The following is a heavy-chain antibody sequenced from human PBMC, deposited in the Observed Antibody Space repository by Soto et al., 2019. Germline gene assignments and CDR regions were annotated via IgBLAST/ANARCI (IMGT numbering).Heavy chain of an antibody. CDR1: GGSFSGYY. CDR2: INHRGST. Sequence: QVQLQQWGAGLLKPSETLSLTCAVYGGSFSGYYWSWIRQPPGKGLEWIGEINHRGSTNYNPSLKSRVTVSVDTSKNQFSLKLSSVTAADTAVYYCARAGLAAAGAGDYWGQGTLVTVSS. CDR3: ARAGLAAAGAGDY. D-gene: IGHD6-13*01. V-gene: IGHV4-34*01. J-gene: IGHJ4*02.